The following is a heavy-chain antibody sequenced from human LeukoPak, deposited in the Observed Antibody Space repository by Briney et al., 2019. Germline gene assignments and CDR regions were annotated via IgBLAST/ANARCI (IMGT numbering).Heavy chain of an antibody. V-gene: IGHV3-48*02. CDR2: INHNAKTI. D-gene: IGHD3-9*01. Sequence: PGGSLRLSCAASGFTFSRSWMSWVRQAPGKGLEWVSYINHNAKTIYYADSVKGRFTISRDNAKNSLYLQMNSLRDEDTAVYYCARDNDWAFDFWGQGTLVTVSS. CDR1: GFTFSRSW. CDR3: ARDNDWAFDF. J-gene: IGHJ4*02.